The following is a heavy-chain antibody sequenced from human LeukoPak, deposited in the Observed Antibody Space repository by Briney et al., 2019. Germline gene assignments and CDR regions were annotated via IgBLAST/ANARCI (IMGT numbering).Heavy chain of an antibody. Sequence: TPSETLSLTCTVSGYSISSGYYWSWIRQPPGKGLEWIGEINHSGSTNYNPSLKSRVTISVDTSKNQFSLKLSSVTAADTAVYYCARALRGIAAAAYYFDYWGQGTLVTVSS. J-gene: IGHJ4*02. CDR2: INHSGST. CDR3: ARALRGIAAAAYYFDY. V-gene: IGHV4-38-2*02. D-gene: IGHD6-13*01. CDR1: GYSISSGYY.